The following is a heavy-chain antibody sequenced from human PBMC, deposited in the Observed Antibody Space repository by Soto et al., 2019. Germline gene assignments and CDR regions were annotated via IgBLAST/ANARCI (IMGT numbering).Heavy chain of an antibody. CDR1: GGSISSYY. V-gene: IGHV4-59*01. D-gene: IGHD2-15*01. CDR2: IYYSGST. CDR3: ARVTLGYCSGGSCYWFDP. Sequence: SETLSLTCTVSGGSISSYYWSWIRQPPGKGLEWIGYIYYSGSTNYNPSLKSRVTISVDTSKNQFSLKLSSVTAADTAVYYCARVTLGYCSGGSCYWFDPWRQGTLVTVSS. J-gene: IGHJ5*02.